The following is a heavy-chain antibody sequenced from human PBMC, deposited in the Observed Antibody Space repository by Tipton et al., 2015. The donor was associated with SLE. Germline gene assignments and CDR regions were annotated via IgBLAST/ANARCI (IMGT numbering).Heavy chain of an antibody. CDR2: IYYSGNT. CDR1: GGSISSGGYY. J-gene: IGHJ4*02. V-gene: IGHV4-31*03. CDR3: ARRQLIAGYFEY. D-gene: IGHD5-18*01. Sequence: TLSLTCTVSGGSISSGGYYWVWIGQHPGKGLEWIGYIYYSGNTYYNPSLKSRVIISLDTSKNQFSLNRISVTAADSAVYYCARRQLIAGYFEYWGQGTLVTVSS.